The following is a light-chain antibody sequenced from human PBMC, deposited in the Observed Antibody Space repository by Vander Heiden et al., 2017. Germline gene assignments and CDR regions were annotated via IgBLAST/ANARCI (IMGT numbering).Light chain of an antibody. J-gene: IGKJ2*01. CDR2: WAS. CDR3: QQYYSTPPYT. V-gene: IGKV4-1*01. CDR1: QSVLYSPNNKNY. Sequence: DIVMTQSPDSLAVSLGERATINCQSSQSVLYSPNNKNYLAWYQQKPGQPPKLLIYWASTREAGVPDRFSGSGSGTDSTLTISSLQAEDVAVYDCQQYYSTPPYTFGQGTKLEIK.